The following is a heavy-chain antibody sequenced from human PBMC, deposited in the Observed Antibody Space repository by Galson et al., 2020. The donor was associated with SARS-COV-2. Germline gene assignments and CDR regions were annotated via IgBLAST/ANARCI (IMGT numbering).Heavy chain of an antibody. J-gene: IGHJ4*02. D-gene: IGHD2-21*01. CDR2: INHSGGT. V-gene: IGHV4-34*01. Sequence: SETLSLTCAVYGGSFRGYYWTWIRQPPGKGLEWIGEINHSGGTNYTPSLRSRVTISLDTSNNQFSLRLTSVTAADTAVYYCAREHTILQSPSHIDYWGQGTLVTVSS. CDR1: GGSFRGYY. CDR3: AREHTILQSPSHIDY.